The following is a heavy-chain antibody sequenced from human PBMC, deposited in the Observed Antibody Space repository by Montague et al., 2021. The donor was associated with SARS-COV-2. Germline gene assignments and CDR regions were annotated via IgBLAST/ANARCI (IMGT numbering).Heavy chain of an antibody. J-gene: IGHJ6*02. Sequence: SETLSLTCAVFGGSFSDYNWNWIRQPPGKGLEWIGEINHSGDTDYHPSLKSRVTISVDSSKNQFSLKLTSVTAADTAVYYCASIPEGSYYYYGMDVWGQGTTVTVSS. CDR2: INHSGDT. CDR1: GGSFSDYN. CDR3: ASIPEGSYYYYGMDV. V-gene: IGHV4-34*01. D-gene: IGHD3-10*01.